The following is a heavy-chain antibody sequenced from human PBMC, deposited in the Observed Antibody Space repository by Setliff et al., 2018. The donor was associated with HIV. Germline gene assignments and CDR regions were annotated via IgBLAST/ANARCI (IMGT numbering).Heavy chain of an antibody. CDR1: GYTFTAYY. D-gene: IGHD3-22*01. CDR3: ARGLGYSDSSAHRWFDAFDI. Sequence: GASVKVSCKTSGYTFTAYYMHWVRQAPGQGLEWMGRINPSSGGTNYPQKFQGRVTMTRDTSIGAAYMELSSLTSDDTAVYYCARGLGYSDSSAHRWFDAFDIWGQGTMVTVSS. V-gene: IGHV1-2*06. J-gene: IGHJ3*02. CDR2: INPSSGGT.